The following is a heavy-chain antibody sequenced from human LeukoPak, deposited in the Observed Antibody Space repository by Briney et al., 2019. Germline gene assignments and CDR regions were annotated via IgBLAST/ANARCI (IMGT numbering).Heavy chain of an antibody. CDR3: ARHSSGYPWDY. V-gene: IGHV4-38-2*02. D-gene: IGHD3-22*01. J-gene: IGHJ4*02. Sequence: SETLSLTCTVSGYSISSGYYWGWIRQPPGKGLEWIGSIYHSGSTYYNPSLKSRVTISVDTSKNQFSLKLNSVTAADTAVYYCARHSSGYPWDYWGQGTLVTVSS. CDR2: IYHSGST. CDR1: GYSISSGYY.